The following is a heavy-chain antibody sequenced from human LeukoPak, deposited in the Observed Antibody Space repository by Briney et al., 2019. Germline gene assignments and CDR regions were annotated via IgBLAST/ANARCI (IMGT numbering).Heavy chain of an antibody. J-gene: IGHJ4*02. Sequence: GGSLRLSCAASGFTFSSYWMSWVRQAPGKGLEWVASIKEDGSERQYVDSVKGRFSISRDNTKNSLYLELNSLRAEDTAVYYCARGSWYWVHWGQGALVTVSS. V-gene: IGHV3-7*03. CDR3: ARGSWYWVH. CDR1: GFTFSSYW. CDR2: IKEDGSER. D-gene: IGHD6-13*01.